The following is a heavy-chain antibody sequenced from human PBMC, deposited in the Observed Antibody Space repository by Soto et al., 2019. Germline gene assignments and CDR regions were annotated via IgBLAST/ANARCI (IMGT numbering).Heavy chain of an antibody. Sequence: GGSLRLSCAASGFTFATYTMNWVRQAPGKGLEWVANIKPDGSERYYVDYVRGRFTISRDNARNSLYLQMNSLRAEDTAVYYCARDEARPLGYWGQGTLVTVSS. J-gene: IGHJ4*02. CDR1: GFTFATYT. D-gene: IGHD6-6*01. CDR3: ARDEARPLGY. V-gene: IGHV3-7*01. CDR2: IKPDGSER.